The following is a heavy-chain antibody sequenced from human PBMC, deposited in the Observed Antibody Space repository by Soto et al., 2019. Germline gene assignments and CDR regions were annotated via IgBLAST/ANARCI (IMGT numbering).Heavy chain of an antibody. D-gene: IGHD2-21*02. CDR2: IIPIFGTA. V-gene: IGHV1-69*13. CDR1: GGTFSSYA. J-gene: IGHJ3*02. Sequence: SVKVSCKASGGTFSSYAISWVRQAPGQGLEWMGGIIPIFGTANYAQKFQGRVTITADESTSTAYMELSSLRSEDTAVYYCARDCGGDCLNHVADAFDIWGQGTTVTVSS. CDR3: ARDCGGDCLNHVADAFDI.